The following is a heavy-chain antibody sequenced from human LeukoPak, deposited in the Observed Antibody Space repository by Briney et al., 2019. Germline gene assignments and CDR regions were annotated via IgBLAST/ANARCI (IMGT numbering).Heavy chain of an antibody. J-gene: IGHJ5*02. V-gene: IGHV3-23*01. CDR1: GFTFSSYA. D-gene: IGHD5-12*01. CDR3: AKDLYGYVSNWFDP. Sequence: GGSLRLSCAASGFTFSSYAMSWVRQAPGKGLEWVSAISGSGGSTYYADSVKGRFTISRDNSKNTLYLQMDSLRAEDTAVYYCAKDLYGYVSNWFDPWGQGTLVTVSS. CDR2: ISGSGGST.